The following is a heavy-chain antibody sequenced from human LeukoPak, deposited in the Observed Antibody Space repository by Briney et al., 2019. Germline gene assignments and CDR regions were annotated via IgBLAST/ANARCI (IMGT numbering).Heavy chain of an antibody. CDR3: ARDLLGDSGYPSMSAEYFQH. J-gene: IGHJ1*01. Sequence: GXSLRLSCAASGFTFSSYSMNWVRQAPGKGLERVSSISSSSSYIYYADSVKGRFTISRDNAKNSLYLQMNSLRAEDTAVYYCARDLLGDSGYPSMSAEYFQHWGQGTLVTVSS. CDR2: ISSSSSYI. D-gene: IGHD3-22*01. CDR1: GFTFSSYS. V-gene: IGHV3-21*01.